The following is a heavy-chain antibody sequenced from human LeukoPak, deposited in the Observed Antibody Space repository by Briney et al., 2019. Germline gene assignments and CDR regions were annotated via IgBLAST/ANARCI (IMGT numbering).Heavy chain of an antibody. Sequence: SVKVSCKASGGTFSSYAISWVRQAPGQGLEWMGRIIPIFGTANYAQKFQGRVTITTDESTSTAYMELSSLRSEDTAVYYCARDIQVGSSSTGGLDYWGQGTLVTVSS. CDR2: IIPIFGTA. V-gene: IGHV1-69*05. CDR3: ARDIQVGSSSTGGLDY. D-gene: IGHD6-13*01. CDR1: GGTFSSYA. J-gene: IGHJ4*02.